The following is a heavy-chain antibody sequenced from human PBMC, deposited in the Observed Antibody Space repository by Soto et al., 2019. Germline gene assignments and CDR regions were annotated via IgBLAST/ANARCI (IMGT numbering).Heavy chain of an antibody. CDR1: GYTFTSYG. D-gene: IGHD6-13*01. CDR2: FNPSGGST. V-gene: IGHV1-46*01. J-gene: IGHJ3*02. CDR3: AREIVAAGVYAFDI. Sequence: ASVKVSCKASGYTFTSYGISWVRQAPGQGLEWMGIFNPSGGSTSYAQKFQGRVTMTRDTSTSTVYMDLSSLRSEDTAVYYCAREIVAAGVYAFDIWGQGTMVTVSS.